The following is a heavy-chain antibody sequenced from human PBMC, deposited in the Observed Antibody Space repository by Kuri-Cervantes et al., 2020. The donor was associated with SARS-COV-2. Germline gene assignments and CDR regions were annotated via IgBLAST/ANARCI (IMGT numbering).Heavy chain of an antibody. J-gene: IGHJ6*02. Sequence: LSLTCAASGFTFSSYGMHWVRQAPGKGLEWVAVISYDGSNKYYADSVKGRFTISRDNSKNTLYLQMNSLRAEDTAVYYCAKSFLGSGEYYYGMDVWGQGTTVTVSS. CDR3: AKSFLGSGEYYYGMDV. D-gene: IGHD3-3*01. V-gene: IGHV3-30*18. CDR1: GFTFSSYG. CDR2: ISYDGSNK.